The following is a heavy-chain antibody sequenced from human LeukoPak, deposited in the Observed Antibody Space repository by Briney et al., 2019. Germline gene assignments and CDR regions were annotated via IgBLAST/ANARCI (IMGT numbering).Heavy chain of an antibody. D-gene: IGHD3-10*01. J-gene: IGHJ6*02. V-gene: IGHV3-23*01. CDR2: LSGSGGKT. CDR3: ARGFAHYGMDV. CDR1: GFSFSGYA. Sequence: GGSLRLSCAASGFSFSGYAMSWVRQAPGKGLEWVSALSGSGGKTFYTDSVKGRFTISRDNSKNTLYLQMNSLRAEDTAVYYCARGFAHYGMDVWGQGTTVTVSS.